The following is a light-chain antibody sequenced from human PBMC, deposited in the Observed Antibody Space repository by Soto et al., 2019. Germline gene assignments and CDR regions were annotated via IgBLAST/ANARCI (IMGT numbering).Light chain of an antibody. Sequence: DIQMTQSPSSLSASVGDSVTITCRASQGINKFLAWFQQKPGTAPKSLISTASRLQSGVPSRFSGSGSGTPFTLTINNLQPEDFATYYFQQYESFPLTFGGGTRVEIK. V-gene: IGKV1-16*01. CDR3: QQYESFPLT. CDR1: QGINKF. J-gene: IGKJ4*01. CDR2: TAS.